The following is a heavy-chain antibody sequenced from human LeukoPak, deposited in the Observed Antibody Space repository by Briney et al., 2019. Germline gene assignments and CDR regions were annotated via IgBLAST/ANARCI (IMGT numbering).Heavy chain of an antibody. D-gene: IGHD6-19*01. CDR2: ISWNSGSI. CDR3: AKDSASSGWGIDY. Sequence: GRSLRLSCAASGFTFDDYAMHWVRQAPGKGLEWVSGISWNSGSIGYADSVKGRFTISRDNAKNSLYLQMNSLRAEDMALYYCAKDSASSGWGIDYWGQGTLVTVPS. CDR1: GFTFDDYA. J-gene: IGHJ4*02. V-gene: IGHV3-9*03.